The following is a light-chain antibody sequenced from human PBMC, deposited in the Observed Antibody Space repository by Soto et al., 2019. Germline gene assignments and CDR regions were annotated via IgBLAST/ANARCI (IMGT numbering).Light chain of an antibody. CDR3: SSYTSSSTRMV. CDR1: TSDVGGYNY. CDR2: DVS. Sequence: QSALTQPASVSGSPGQSITISCTGTTSDVGGYNYVSWYQQHPGKAPKLMIYDVSNRPSGVSNRLSGSKSGNRASLTISGLQAEDEADFCCSSYTSSSTRMVFGGGTKDRP. J-gene: IGLJ2*01. V-gene: IGLV2-14*01.